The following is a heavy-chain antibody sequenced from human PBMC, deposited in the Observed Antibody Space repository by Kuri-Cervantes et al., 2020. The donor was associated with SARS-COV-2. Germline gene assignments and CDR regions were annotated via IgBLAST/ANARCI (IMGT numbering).Heavy chain of an antibody. V-gene: IGHV4-4*07. CDR1: GGSISSYD. Sequence: SETLSLTCTVSGGSISSYDWSWIRQPAGKGLEWIGRIYTSGSTNYNPSLKSRVTMSVDTSKNQFSLKLSSVTAADTAVYYCARSRIAVADWYFDLWGRGTLVTVSS. J-gene: IGHJ2*01. D-gene: IGHD6-19*01. CDR2: IYTSGST. CDR3: ARSRIAVADWYFDL.